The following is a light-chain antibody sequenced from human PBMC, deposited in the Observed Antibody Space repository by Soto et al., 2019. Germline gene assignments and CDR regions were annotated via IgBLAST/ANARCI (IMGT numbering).Light chain of an antibody. J-gene: IGKJ4*01. CDR3: QQYDARPPNLS. Sequence: EIVMTQSPAILSVSPGERATLSCRASQSVSTNLAWYQQKPGQAPRLLIHAASVRDTGIPARFSGSGSGTEFTLTISSLQSEDFAVYYCQQYDARPPNLSFGGGTKVEIK. CDR1: QSVSTN. V-gene: IGKV3-15*01. CDR2: AAS.